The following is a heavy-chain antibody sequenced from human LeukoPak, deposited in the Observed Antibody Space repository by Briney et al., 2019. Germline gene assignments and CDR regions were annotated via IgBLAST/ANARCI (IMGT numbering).Heavy chain of an antibody. CDR2: ISSNTNYK. J-gene: IGHJ4*02. CDR3: ARGAGVLGLGGDH. V-gene: IGHV3-21*01. CDR1: GFTFSAYN. Sequence: GGSLRLSCAASGFTFSAYNMNWVRQAPGKGPEWVASISSNTNYKYYADSLKGRFTVSRDNAKNSLFLQMSSPRAEDTAVYYCARGAGVLGLGGDHWGQGTLVTVSS. D-gene: IGHD3-16*01.